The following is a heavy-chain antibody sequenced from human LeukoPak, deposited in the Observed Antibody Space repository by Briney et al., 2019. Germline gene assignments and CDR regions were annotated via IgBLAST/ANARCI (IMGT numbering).Heavy chain of an antibody. CDR3: ATVGGTTVAHKDAFDI. D-gene: IGHD4-23*01. CDR2: IRSQAYAETT. CDR1: GFNFRHYA. Sequence: GGSLRLSCTTSGFNFRHYALTWVRQAPGKGLEWVGFIRSQAYAETTEYAASVRGRFTISRDYSTTVAYLQMNSLKTDDTAVYYCATVGGTTVAHKDAFDIWGQGTMVTVSS. J-gene: IGHJ3*02. V-gene: IGHV3-49*04.